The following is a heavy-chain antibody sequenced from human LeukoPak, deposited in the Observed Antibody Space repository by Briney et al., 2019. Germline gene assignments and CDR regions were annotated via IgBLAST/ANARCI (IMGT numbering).Heavy chain of an antibody. J-gene: IGHJ2*01. D-gene: IGHD3-10*01. Sequence: GGSLRLSCAASGFSFSSHGMSWVRQAPWKGPEWVSSISSGSDYTFYADSVEGRFTISRDNSKNTLYLQMNSLRAGDTAIYHCAKIGVIGNWYYDVWGRGTLVTVSS. V-gene: IGHV3-23*01. CDR2: ISSGSDYT. CDR3: AKIGVIGNWYYDV. CDR1: GFSFSSHG.